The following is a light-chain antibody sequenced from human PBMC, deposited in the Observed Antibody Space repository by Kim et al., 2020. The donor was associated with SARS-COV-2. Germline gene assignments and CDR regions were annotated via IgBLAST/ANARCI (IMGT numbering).Light chain of an antibody. V-gene: IGKV3-11*01. CDR2: DAS. CDR1: QSVSSY. Sequence: EIVLTQSPATLSLSPGERATLSCRASQSVSSYLAWYQQKPGQAPRLLIYDASNRATGIPARFSGSGSETDFTLTISSLEPEDFAVYYCQQRSNWRGLTFGGGTKVEI. J-gene: IGKJ4*01. CDR3: QQRSNWRGLT.